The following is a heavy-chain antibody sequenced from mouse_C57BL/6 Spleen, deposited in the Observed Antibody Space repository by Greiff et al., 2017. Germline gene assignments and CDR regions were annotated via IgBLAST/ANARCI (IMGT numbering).Heavy chain of an antibody. CDR3: ANGYDEGVWFAY. J-gene: IGHJ3*01. V-gene: IGHV3-6*01. CDR2: ISYDGSN. D-gene: IGHD2-2*01. Sequence: EVQRVESGPGLVKPSQSLSLTCSVTGYSFTSGYYWNWIRQFPGNKLEWMGYISYDGSNNYNPSLKNRISITRDTSKNQFFLKLNSVTTEDTATYYCANGYDEGVWFAYWGQGTLVTVSA. CDR1: GYSFTSGYY.